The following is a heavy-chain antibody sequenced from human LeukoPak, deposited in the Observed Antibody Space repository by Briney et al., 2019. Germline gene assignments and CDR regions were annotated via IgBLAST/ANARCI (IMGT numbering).Heavy chain of an antibody. Sequence: SETLSLTCAVYGGSFSGYYWSWIRQPPGKGLEWIGEINHSGSTNYNPSLKSRVTISVDTSKNQFSLKLSSVTAADTAVYYCARGGPRITIFGAPIGYFQHRGQGTLVTVSS. CDR3: ARGGPRITIFGAPIGYFQH. J-gene: IGHJ1*01. D-gene: IGHD3-3*01. CDR1: GGSFSGYY. V-gene: IGHV4-34*01. CDR2: INHSGST.